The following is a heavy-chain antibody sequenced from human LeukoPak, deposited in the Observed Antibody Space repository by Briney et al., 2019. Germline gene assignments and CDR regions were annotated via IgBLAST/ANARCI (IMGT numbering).Heavy chain of an antibody. Sequence: PSETLSLTCTVSGGSISSSSYYWGWIRQPPGKGLEWIGSIYYSGSTYYNPSLKSRVTISVDTSKNQFSLKLSSVTAADTAVYYCARASFKMATMSASGFDYWGQGTLVTVSS. V-gene: IGHV4-39*07. CDR1: GGSISSSSYY. CDR2: IYYSGST. CDR3: ARASFKMATMSASGFDY. D-gene: IGHD5-12*01. J-gene: IGHJ4*02.